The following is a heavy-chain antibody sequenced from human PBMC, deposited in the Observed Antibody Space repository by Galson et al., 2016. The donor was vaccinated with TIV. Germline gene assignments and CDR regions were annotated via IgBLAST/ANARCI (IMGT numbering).Heavy chain of an antibody. Sequence: CAASGFTVSGDHMTWVRQAPGRGLECLSVMYTGGSAYYADSVKGRFTISRDNSKNTLYLQMNSLRVEDTAVYYCARVNGAAKTYGMAVWGQGTTVTVSS. CDR1: GFTVSGDH. CDR2: MYTGGSA. D-gene: IGHD7-27*01. J-gene: IGHJ6*02. CDR3: ARVNGAAKTYGMAV. V-gene: IGHV3-53*01.